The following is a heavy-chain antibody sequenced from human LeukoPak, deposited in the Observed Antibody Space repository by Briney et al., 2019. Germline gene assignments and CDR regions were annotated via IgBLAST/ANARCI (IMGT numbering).Heavy chain of an antibody. V-gene: IGHV3-23*01. D-gene: IGHD3-9*01. CDR3: AKLTGYFDRLFRSGYFDY. J-gene: IGHJ4*02. Sequence: GGSLRLSCAASGFTFSSYAMSWVRQAPGKGLEWVSAISGSGGSTYYADSVKGRFTISRDNSKNTLYLQMNSLRAEDTAVYYCAKLTGYFDRLFRSGYFDYWGQGTLVTVSS. CDR1: GFTFSSYA. CDR2: ISGSGGST.